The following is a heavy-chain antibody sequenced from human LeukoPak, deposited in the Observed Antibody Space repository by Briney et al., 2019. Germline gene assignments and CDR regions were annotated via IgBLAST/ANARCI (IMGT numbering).Heavy chain of an antibody. V-gene: IGHV3-53*01. CDR3: ARSGAFNYGMGV. J-gene: IGHJ6*02. CDR2: IYSGGST. D-gene: IGHD1-26*01. Sequence: GGSLRLSCAASGFTVSSNYMSWVRQAPGKGLEWVSVIYSGGSTYYADSVKGRFTISRDNSKNTLYLQMNSLRAEDTAVYYCARSGAFNYGMGVWGQGTTVTVSS. CDR1: GFTVSSNY.